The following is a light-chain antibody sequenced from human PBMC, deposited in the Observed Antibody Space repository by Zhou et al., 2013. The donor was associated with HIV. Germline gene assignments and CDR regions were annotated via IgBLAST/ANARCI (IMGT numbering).Light chain of an antibody. CDR1: QSVANN. Sequence: EIVMTQSPATLSVSPGDRATLSCRASQSVANNLAWYQQKPGQAPRLLIYGASTRAAGIPARFRGSGSGTEFTLTITSLQSEDFAVYYCQQRSNWPLTFGGGTKVEIK. CDR3: QQRSNWPLT. CDR2: GAS. J-gene: IGKJ4*01. V-gene: IGKV3-15*01.